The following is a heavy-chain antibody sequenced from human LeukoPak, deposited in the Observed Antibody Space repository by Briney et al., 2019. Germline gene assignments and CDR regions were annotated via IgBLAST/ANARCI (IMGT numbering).Heavy chain of an antibody. V-gene: IGHV3-23*01. CDR3: ARASGYGDYALDY. CDR1: GFTFSNYA. D-gene: IGHD4-17*01. Sequence: QAGGSLRLSCAASGFTFSNYAMSWVRQAPGKGLEWVSGISGSGGSTYYADSVKGRFTISRDNSKNTLYLQMNSLRAEDTAVYYCARASGYGDYALDYWGQGTLVTVSS. CDR2: ISGSGGST. J-gene: IGHJ4*02.